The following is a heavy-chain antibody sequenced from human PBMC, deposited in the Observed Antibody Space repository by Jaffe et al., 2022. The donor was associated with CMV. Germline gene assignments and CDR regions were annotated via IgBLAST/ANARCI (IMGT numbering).Heavy chain of an antibody. CDR2: INSGSGII. V-gene: IGHV3-21*06. CDR3: AKEGSHSNWFDP. J-gene: IGHJ5*02. Sequence: EGQLVVSGGGLVKPGESLRLSCTASGFSFSDYRMNWVRQAPGKGLEWVSSINSGSGIIYYADSVKGRFTISRDNTKNSLYLQMNSLRVEDTAMYYCAKEGSHSNWFDPWGQGNLVTVSS. D-gene: IGHD1-26*01. CDR1: GFSFSDYR.